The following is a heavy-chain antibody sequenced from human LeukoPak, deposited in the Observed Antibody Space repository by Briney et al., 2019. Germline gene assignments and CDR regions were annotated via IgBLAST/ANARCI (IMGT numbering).Heavy chain of an antibody. CDR2: INTDGSST. V-gene: IGHV3-74*01. CDR3: ARAVRWRMEYYFDY. Sequence: PGGSLRLSCAASGFTFSSYWMHWVRQTPGKGLVWVSRINTDGSSTSYADSVKGRFTISRDNAKNTLYLQMNSLRAEDTAVFYRARAVRWRMEYYFDYWGQGTLVTVSS. D-gene: IGHD3-3*01. CDR1: GFTFSSYW. J-gene: IGHJ4*02.